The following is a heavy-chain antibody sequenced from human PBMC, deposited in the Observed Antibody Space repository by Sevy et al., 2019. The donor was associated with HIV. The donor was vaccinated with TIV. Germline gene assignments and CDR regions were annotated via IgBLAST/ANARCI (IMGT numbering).Heavy chain of an antibody. CDR1: GYTFTSYG. D-gene: IGHD2-2*01. V-gene: IGHV1-18*01. J-gene: IGHJ4*02. CDR3: ARLALYCRSTSCFDS. Sequence: ASVKVSCKASGYTFTSYGISWVRQAPGKGLEWMGWISTYNGNANYAHKFRERVTMTTHTSETTAYLEVRSLRSDDTAVDYCARLALYCRSTSCFDSWGQGTLVTVSS. CDR2: ISTYNGNA.